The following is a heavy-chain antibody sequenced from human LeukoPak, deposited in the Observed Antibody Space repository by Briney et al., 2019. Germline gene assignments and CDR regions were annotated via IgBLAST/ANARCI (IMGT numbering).Heavy chain of an antibody. CDR2: FGLEDDEI. CDR3: ATDQRAMVRGLIIAYFDF. CDR1: GYSLTDVS. Sequence: ASVKVSCKVSGYSLTDVSIHWVRQAPGKGPEWMGVFGLEDDEIIYAQKFQGRVSLTGDTSTDTAYMELSSLRSEDTAVYYCATDQRAMVRGLIIAYFDFWGQGTLVTVSS. D-gene: IGHD3-10*01. J-gene: IGHJ4*02. V-gene: IGHV1-24*01.